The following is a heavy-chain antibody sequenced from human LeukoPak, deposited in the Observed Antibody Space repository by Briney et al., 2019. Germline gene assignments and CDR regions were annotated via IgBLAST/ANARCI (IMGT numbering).Heavy chain of an antibody. J-gene: IGHJ6*04. Sequence: GGSLRLSCAASGFTFSSYWMSWVRQAPGKGLEWVANIKQDGSEKYYVDSVKGRFTISRDNAKNSLYLQMNSLRAEDTAVCYCARDQEWELMPLDVWGKGTTVTVSS. V-gene: IGHV3-7*01. D-gene: IGHD1-26*01. CDR2: IKQDGSEK. CDR3: ARDQEWELMPLDV. CDR1: GFTFSSYW.